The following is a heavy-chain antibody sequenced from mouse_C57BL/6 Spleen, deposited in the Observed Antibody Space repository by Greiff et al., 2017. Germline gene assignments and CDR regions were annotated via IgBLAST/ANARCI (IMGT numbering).Heavy chain of an antibody. V-gene: IGHV1-64*01. CDR2: LHPNSGST. CDR1: GYTFTSYW. J-gene: IGHJ2*01. D-gene: IGHD1-1*01. CDR3: ARTILQGYFDY. Sequence: QVQLQQPGAELVKPGASVQLSCKASGYTFTSYWMHWVKQRPGQGLEWIGILHPNSGSTNYNEKFKSKATLTVDKSSSTAYMQLSSLTSEDSAVYYCARTILQGYFDYWGQGTTLTVSS.